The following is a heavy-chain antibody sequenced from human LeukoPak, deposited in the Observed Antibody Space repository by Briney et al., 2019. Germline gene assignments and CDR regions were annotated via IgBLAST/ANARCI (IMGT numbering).Heavy chain of an antibody. J-gene: IGHJ4*02. CDR1: GYTFTSYA. Sequence: ASVKVSCKASGYTFTSYAMHWVRQAPGQRLEWMGWINDYNGDTEYSQKFQGRVTITRDTSASTVYMELSTLRTEDTAVYYCARGSTSDWPLEYWGRGILVTVSS. D-gene: IGHD2-2*01. V-gene: IGHV1-3*01. CDR2: INDYNGDT. CDR3: ARGSTSDWPLEY.